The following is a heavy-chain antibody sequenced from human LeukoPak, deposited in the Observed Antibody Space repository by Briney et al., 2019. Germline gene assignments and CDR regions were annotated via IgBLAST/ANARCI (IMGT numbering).Heavy chain of an antibody. CDR2: MNPDSGNA. CDR1: GYKFTSD. CDR3: ARGAVSPDCNGGSCYTFDY. Sequence: ASVKVSCKPSGYKFTSDINWMRQAPGQGLEWMGWMNPDSGNAEYAQKFQGRVTMTRDNSISTAYMELRSLRSEDTAVYYCARGAVSPDCNGGSCYTFDYLGQGTLVTVSS. V-gene: IGHV1-8*01. J-gene: IGHJ4*02. D-gene: IGHD2-15*01.